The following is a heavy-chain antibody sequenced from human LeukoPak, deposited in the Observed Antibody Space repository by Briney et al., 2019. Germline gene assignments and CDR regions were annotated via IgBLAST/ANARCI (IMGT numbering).Heavy chain of an antibody. D-gene: IGHD3-22*01. V-gene: IGHV4-39*01. J-gene: IGHJ4*02. CDR1: GGSISSSSYY. CDR2: IYYSGST. CDR3: ARHYYDTSGYYYGIDY. Sequence: PSQTLSLTCTVSGGSISSSSYYWGWIRQPPGKGLEWIGSIYYSGSTYYNPSLKSRVTISVDTSKNQFSLKLSSVTAADTAVYYCARHYYDTSGYYYGIDYWGQGTLVTVSA.